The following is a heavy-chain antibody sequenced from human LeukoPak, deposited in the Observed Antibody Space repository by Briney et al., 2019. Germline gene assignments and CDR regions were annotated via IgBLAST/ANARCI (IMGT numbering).Heavy chain of an antibody. V-gene: IGHV3-48*02. Sequence: GGSLRLSCAASGFTFSSYSMHWVRQARGKGVEGVSYISCGSSIIYYADSVKGRFTISRDNDKNSLYLQMNSLKDEETAVYYCDMWEIGNYYYLDVWGKGTTVTVSS. D-gene: IGHD1-26*01. CDR2: ISCGSSII. J-gene: IGHJ6*03. CDR1: GFTFSSYS. CDR3: DMWEIGNYYYLDV.